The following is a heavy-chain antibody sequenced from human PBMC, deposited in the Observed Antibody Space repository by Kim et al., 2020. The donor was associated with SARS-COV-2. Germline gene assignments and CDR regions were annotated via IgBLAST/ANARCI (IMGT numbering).Heavy chain of an antibody. J-gene: IGHJ4*02. CDR1: GFTFSSYW. V-gene: IGHV3-74*01. CDR2: INSDGSST. D-gene: IGHD1-1*01. CDR3: ARGDLNWNEYFDY. Sequence: GGSLRLSCAASGFTFSSYWMHWVRQAPGKGLVWVSRINSDGSSTSYADSVKGRFTISRDNAKNTLYLQMNSLRAEDTAVYYCARGDLNWNEYFDYWGQGTLVTVSS.